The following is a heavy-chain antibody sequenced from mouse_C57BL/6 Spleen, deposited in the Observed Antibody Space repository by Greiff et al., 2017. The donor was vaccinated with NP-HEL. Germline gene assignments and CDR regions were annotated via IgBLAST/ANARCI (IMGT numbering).Heavy chain of an antibody. CDR3: AKNKDYGSSPYAMDY. V-gene: IGHV2-5*01. CDR1: GFSLTSYG. Sequence: VQLKESGPGLVQPSQSLSITCTVSGFSLTSYGVHWVRQSPGKGLEWLGVIWRGGSTDYNAAFMSRLSITKDNSKSQVFFKMNSLQADDTAIYYCAKNKDYGSSPYAMDYWGQGTSVTVSS. CDR2: IWRGGST. D-gene: IGHD1-1*01. J-gene: IGHJ4*01.